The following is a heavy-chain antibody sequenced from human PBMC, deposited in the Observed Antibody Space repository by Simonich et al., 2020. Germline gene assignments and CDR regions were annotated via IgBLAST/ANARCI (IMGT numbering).Heavy chain of an antibody. D-gene: IGHD6-13*01. Sequence: QVQLQQWGAGLLKPSETLSLTCAVYGGSFSGYYWSWIRQPPGKGLEWIGEINHSGSSNYNPALKSGGTISVDTSKNQFSLKLSSVTAADTAVYYCARGLRVAAAGTAFQHWGQGTLVTVSS. CDR2: INHSGSS. V-gene: IGHV4-34*01. J-gene: IGHJ1*01. CDR3: ARGLRVAAAGTAFQH. CDR1: GGSFSGYY.